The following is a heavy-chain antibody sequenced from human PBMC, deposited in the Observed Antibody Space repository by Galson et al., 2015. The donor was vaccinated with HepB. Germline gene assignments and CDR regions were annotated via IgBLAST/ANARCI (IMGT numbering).Heavy chain of an antibody. D-gene: IGHD3-10*01. V-gene: IGHV3-7*03. CDR3: ASEETMVRGVTNHFDY. CDR2: IKQDGSEK. CDR1: GFTFSSYW. J-gene: IGHJ4*02. Sequence: SLRLSCAASGFTFSSYWMSWVRQAPGKGLEWVANIKQDGSEKYYVDSVKGRFTISRDNAKNSLYLQMNSLRAEDTAVYYCASEETMVRGVTNHFDYWGQGTLVTVSS.